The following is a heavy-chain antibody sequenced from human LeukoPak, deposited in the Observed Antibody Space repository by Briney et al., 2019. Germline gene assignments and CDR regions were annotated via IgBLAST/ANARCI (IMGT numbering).Heavy chain of an antibody. V-gene: IGHV3-74*01. CDR3: ARDYYGDSYFDY. CDR2: INSDGSST. D-gene: IGHD4-17*01. CDR1: GFTFSSYW. J-gene: IGHJ4*02. Sequence: PGGSLRLSCAASGFTFSSYWMHWVRQAPGKGLVWVSRINSDGSSTSYADSVKGRFTISRDNAMNTLYLQMNSLRAEDTALYYCARDYYGDSYFDYWGQGTLVTVSS.